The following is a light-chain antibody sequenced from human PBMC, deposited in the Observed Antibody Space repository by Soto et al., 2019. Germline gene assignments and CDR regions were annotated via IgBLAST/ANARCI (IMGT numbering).Light chain of an antibody. V-gene: IGKV1-9*01. CDR1: HDISTY. J-gene: IGKJ4*02. CDR2: EAS. Sequence: DIQLTQSPSLLSASVGDRVTITCRASHDISTYLAWYQQKPGKAPKLTIYEASTLQSGVPSRFSGSGSGTEFTLTISSLQPEDFATSSCLQHNSYPRTSGGGTRVGI. CDR3: LQHNSYPRT.